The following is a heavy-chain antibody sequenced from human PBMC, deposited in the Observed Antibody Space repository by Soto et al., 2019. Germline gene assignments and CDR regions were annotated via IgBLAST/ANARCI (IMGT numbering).Heavy chain of an antibody. D-gene: IGHD1-1*01. J-gene: IGHJ6*02. CDR2: IFYSGST. Sequence: PSETLSLTCTVSGDSLTSGAYYWSWIRQPPGKGLEWIGYIFYSGSTYYNPSLKSRVTISIDTSKNQFSLKLTSVTAADTAVYYCARDRRVSNDSSTSDIYSHSMDHWRQGT. V-gene: IGHV4-30-4*01. CDR1: GDSLTSGAYY. CDR3: ARDRRVSNDSSTSDIYSHSMDH.